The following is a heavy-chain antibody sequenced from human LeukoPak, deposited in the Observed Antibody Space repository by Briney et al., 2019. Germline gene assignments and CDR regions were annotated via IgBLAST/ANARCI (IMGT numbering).Heavy chain of an antibody. Sequence: SLRLSCAASVLLHHDYDMHWAPHAPGKGLVWVSDIRWNSGHIGCADSVKSRFTISRHIAKNSLHLQVNSLSSEDMALYSFGKAGMRYCSGGSCYWFDYWGQGTLVTVSS. D-gene: IGHD2-15*01. CDR2: IRWNSGHI. J-gene: IGHJ4*02. CDR3: GKAGMRYCSGGSCYWFDY. CDR1: VLLHHDYD. V-gene: IGHV3-9*03.